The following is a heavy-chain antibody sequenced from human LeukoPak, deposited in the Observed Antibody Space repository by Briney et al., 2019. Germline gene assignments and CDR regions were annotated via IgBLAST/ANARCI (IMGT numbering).Heavy chain of an antibody. J-gene: IGHJ3*02. CDR3: ARHRGYYYGSGSYHEAFDI. Sequence: GESLKISCQGSGYSFTSYWIGWVRQMPGKGLEWMGIIYPGDSDTRYSPSFQGQVTISVDKSISTAYLQWSSLKASDTAMYYCARHRGYYYGSGSYHEAFDIWGQGTMVTVSS. CDR2: IYPGDSDT. CDR1: GYSFTSYW. D-gene: IGHD3-10*01. V-gene: IGHV5-51*01.